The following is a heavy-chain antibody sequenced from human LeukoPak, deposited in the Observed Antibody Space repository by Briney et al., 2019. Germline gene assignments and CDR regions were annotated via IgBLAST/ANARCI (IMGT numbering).Heavy chain of an antibody. CDR1: GFTFSSYS. V-gene: IGHV3-21*01. J-gene: IGHJ6*03. CDR3: AREEFVRIAGCITIFGVANKGCYYMDV. D-gene: IGHD3-3*01. CDR2: ISSSSSYI. Sequence: GGSLRLSCAASGFTFSSYSMNWVRQAPGKGLEWVSSISSSSSYIYYADSVKGRFTISRDNAKNSLYLQMNSLRAEDTAVYYCAREEFVRIAGCITIFGVANKGCYYMDVWGKGTTVTVSS.